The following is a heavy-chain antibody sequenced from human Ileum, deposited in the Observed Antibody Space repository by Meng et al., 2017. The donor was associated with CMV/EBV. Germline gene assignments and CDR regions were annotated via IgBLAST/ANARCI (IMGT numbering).Heavy chain of an antibody. J-gene: IGHJ4*02. Sequence: ASVKVSCKASGYTVTSYGISWVRQAPGQGLDWMGWISAYNGNTNYAQKLQGRVTMTTDTSTSTAYMELRSLRSDDTAVYYCARLGYCSSTSCRAYFDYWGQGTLVTVSS. V-gene: IGHV1-18*01. CDR2: ISAYNGNT. CDR1: GYTVTSYG. CDR3: ARLGYCSSTSCRAYFDY. D-gene: IGHD2-2*01.